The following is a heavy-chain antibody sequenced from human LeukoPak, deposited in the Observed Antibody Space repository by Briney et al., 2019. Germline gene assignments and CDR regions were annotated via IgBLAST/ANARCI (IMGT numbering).Heavy chain of an antibody. CDR3: ARDVAQYTSSSDFDY. V-gene: IGHV1-2*02. J-gene: IGHJ4*02. Sequence: ASVKVSCKASGYTFTGYYMHWVRQAPGQGLEWMGWINPNSGGTNYAQRFQGRVTMTRDTSISTAYMELSRLRPDDTAVYYCARDVAQYTSSSDFDYWGQGTLVTVSS. CDR2: INPNSGGT. CDR1: GYTFTGYY. D-gene: IGHD6-6*01.